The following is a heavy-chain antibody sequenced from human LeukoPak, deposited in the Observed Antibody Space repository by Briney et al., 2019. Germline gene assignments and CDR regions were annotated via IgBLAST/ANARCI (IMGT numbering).Heavy chain of an antibody. CDR3: ARDPDDKDFDY. CDR1: GYSISSGDY. CDR2: IRHDGHT. D-gene: IGHD3-22*01. J-gene: IGHJ4*02. Sequence: SETLSLTCAVSGYSISSGDYWGWIPQPPGKGLEWIASIRHDGHTYYNPSLKSRVTIAVDMSKNQFSLTLTSVTAADTAVYFCARDPDDKDFDYWGQGTLVTVSS. V-gene: IGHV4-38-2*02.